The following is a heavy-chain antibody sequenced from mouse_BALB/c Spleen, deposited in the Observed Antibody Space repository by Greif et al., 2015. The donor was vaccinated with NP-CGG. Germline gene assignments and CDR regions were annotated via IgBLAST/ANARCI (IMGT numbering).Heavy chain of an antibody. D-gene: IGHD1-1*01. Sequence: LVKTGASVKISCKASGYSFTGYYMHWVKQSHGKSLEWIGYIGCYNGATSYNQKFKGKATFTVDTSSSTAYMQFNSLTSEDSAVYYCAREDSYYYGSSYVEGAWFAYWGQGTLVTVSA. CDR2: IGCYNGAT. V-gene: IGHV1S34*01. CDR3: AREDSYYYGSSYVEGAWFAY. CDR1: GYSFTGYY. J-gene: IGHJ3*01.